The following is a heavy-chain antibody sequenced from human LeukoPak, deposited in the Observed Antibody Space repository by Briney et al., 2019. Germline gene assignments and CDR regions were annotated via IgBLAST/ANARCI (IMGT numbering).Heavy chain of an antibody. CDR1: GFTFSGYA. Sequence: GGSLRLSCAASGFTFSGYAMTWVRQAPGKGLEWVSTIGVSGGSTFYADSVKGRLTNSRDNSKNTLYLQMNSLRVEDTAVYYCAKGYYDSTGYPLRPSFDYWGQGTLVTVSS. CDR3: AKGYYDSTGYPLRPSFDY. D-gene: IGHD3-22*01. CDR2: IGVSGGST. V-gene: IGHV3-23*01. J-gene: IGHJ4*02.